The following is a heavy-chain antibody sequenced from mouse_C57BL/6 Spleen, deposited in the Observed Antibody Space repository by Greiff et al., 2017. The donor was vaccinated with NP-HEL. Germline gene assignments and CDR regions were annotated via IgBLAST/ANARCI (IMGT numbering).Heavy chain of an antibody. CDR1: GYAFSSYW. CDR2: IYPGDGDT. J-gene: IGHJ2*01. D-gene: IGHD1-1*01. CDR3: ARGGVTTVVPYFDY. V-gene: IGHV1-80*01. Sequence: VQLQESGAELVKPGASVKISCKASGYAFSSYWMNWVKQRPGKGLEWIGQIYPGDGDTNYNGKFKGKATLTADKSSSTAYMQLSSLTSEDSAVYFCARGGVTTVVPYFDYWGQGTTLTVSS.